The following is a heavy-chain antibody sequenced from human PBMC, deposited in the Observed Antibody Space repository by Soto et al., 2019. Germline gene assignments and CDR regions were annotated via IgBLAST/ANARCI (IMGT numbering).Heavy chain of an antibody. V-gene: IGHV3-30-3*01. D-gene: IGHD6-13*01. CDR2: ISYDGSNK. CDR3: ARPYLAAAQYCFDY. CDR1: GFTFSSYA. J-gene: IGHJ4*02. Sequence: QVQLVESGGGVVQPGRSLRLSCAASGFTFSSYAMHWVRQAPGKGLEWVAVISYDGSNKYYADSVKGRFTISRDNSKNTLYLQMHSLRAEDTAVYYCARPYLAAAQYCFDYWGQGTLVTVSS.